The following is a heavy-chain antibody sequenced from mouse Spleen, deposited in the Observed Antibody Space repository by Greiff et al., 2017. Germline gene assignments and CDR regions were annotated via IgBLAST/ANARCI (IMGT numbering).Heavy chain of an antibody. CDR3: ARRARATSWFAY. CDR2: INPSSGYT. CDR1: GYTFTNYW. V-gene: IGHV1-63*01. J-gene: IGHJ3*01. Sequence: VQLQQSGAELVRPGTSVKMSCKASGYTFTNYWIGWAKQRPGHGLEWIGYINPSSGYTKYNQKFKDKATLTADKSSSTAYMQLSSLTYEDSAVYYCARRARATSWFAYWGQGTLVTVSA. D-gene: IGHD3-1*01.